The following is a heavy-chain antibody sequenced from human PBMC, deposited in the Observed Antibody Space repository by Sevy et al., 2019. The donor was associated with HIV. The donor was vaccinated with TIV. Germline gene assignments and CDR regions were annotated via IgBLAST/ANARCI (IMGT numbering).Heavy chain of an antibody. V-gene: IGHV3-53*01. J-gene: IGHJ6*02. D-gene: IGHD3-16*02. CDR2: IHADGSS. CDR1: GFNVNDNY. Sequence: RGSLRLSCAASGFNVNDNYMTWVRQAPGKGLEWVSIIHADGSSYYADSVKGRFTMSRDDSKNIVNFQMNSLRADDTAVYYCARDRRFCGNECYLYYYYGMDVWGQGTAVTVSS. CDR3: ARDRRFCGNECYLYYYYGMDV.